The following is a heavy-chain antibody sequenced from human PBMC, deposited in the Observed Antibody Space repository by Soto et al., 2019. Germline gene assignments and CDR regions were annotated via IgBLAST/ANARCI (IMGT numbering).Heavy chain of an antibody. D-gene: IGHD1-26*01. CDR3: ARGEQYSGRIFDY. J-gene: IGHJ4*02. CDR2: TYYRSKWYN. V-gene: IGHV6-1*01. Sequence: SQTLSLTCGLSGDSVSSNIAAWNWLRQSPSRGLEWLGRTYYRSKWYNDYAVSVESRITINPDTSKNHFSLQLNFVTPEDTAVYFCARGEQYSGRIFDYWGQGTLVTVSS. CDR1: GDSVSSNIAA.